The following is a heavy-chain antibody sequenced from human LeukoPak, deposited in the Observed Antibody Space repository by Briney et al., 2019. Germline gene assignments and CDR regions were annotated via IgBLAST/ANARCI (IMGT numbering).Heavy chain of an antibody. D-gene: IGHD5-18*01. CDR2: IYYSGST. V-gene: IGHV4-59*01. Sequence: SETLSLTCAVNGGSFSGDFWSRIRQPPGKGLEWIGYIYYSGSTNYNPSLKSRVTISVDTSKNQFSLKLSSVTAADTAVYYCARGSLEYSYGYYYYYYMDVWGKGTTVTVSS. CDR1: GGSFSGDF. CDR3: ARGSLEYSYGYYYYYYMDV. J-gene: IGHJ6*03.